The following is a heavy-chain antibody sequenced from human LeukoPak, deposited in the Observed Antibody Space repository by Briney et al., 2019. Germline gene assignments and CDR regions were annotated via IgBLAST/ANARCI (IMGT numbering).Heavy chain of an antibody. CDR3: ARDGDY. CDR1: GFPFINYG. Sequence: PGRALLLSCAASGFPFINYGMHGVRPAPGKGLEWVAVIWYDGSNKYYADSVKGRFTISRDNSKNTLYLQMNSLRVEDTAVYYCARDGDYWGQGTLVTV. CDR2: IWYDGSNK. J-gene: IGHJ4*02. V-gene: IGHV3-33*08.